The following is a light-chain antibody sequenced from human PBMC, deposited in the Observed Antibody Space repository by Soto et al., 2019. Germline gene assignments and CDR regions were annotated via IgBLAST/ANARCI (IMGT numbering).Light chain of an antibody. J-gene: IGLJ1*01. V-gene: IGLV2-14*01. CDR3: SSYTSSSTRRYV. CDR2: DVS. CDR1: SSDVGGYNY. Sequence: QSALTQPASVSGSPGQSITISCTGTSSDVGGYNYVSWYQQHPGKAPKLMIYDVSNRPSGVSNRFSGSKSGNTDSLTISGLQAEDEDDYYCSSYTSSSTRRYVFGTGTKVTV.